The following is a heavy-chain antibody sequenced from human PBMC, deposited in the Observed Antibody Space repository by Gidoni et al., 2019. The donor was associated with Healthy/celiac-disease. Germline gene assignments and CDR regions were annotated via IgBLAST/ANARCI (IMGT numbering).Heavy chain of an antibody. J-gene: IGHJ3*02. V-gene: IGHV3-11*05. D-gene: IGHD3-16*01. CDR3: ARDVGGIGANDAFDI. CDR1: GFTFSDYY. Sequence: QVQLVEYGGGLVKPGGSLRLSCAASGFTFSDYYMCWIRQAPGKGLEWVSYISSSSSYTNYADSVKGRFTISRDNAKNSLYLQMNSLRAEDTAVYYCARDVGGIGANDAFDIWGQGTMVTVSS. CDR2: ISSSSSYT.